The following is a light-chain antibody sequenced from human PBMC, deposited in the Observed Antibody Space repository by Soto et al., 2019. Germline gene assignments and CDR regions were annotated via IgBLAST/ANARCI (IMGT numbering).Light chain of an antibody. V-gene: IGKV1-39*01. CDR3: QQYNSYWT. Sequence: DIQMTQSPSSLSASVVDRVTITCRASQRIGSYLNWYRQKPGKAPELLIYAASNLQREVPSRFSGSGSGTEFTLTISSLQPDDFATYYCQQYNSYWTFGQGTKVDIK. CDR2: AAS. J-gene: IGKJ1*01. CDR1: QRIGSY.